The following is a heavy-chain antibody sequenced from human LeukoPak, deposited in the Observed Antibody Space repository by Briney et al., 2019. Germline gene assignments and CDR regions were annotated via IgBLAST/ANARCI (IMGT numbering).Heavy chain of an antibody. CDR3: ARDGAYDYVPDDAFDI. V-gene: IGHV3-9*01. Sequence: PGRSLRLSCAASGFTFDDYAMHWVRQAPGKGLEWVSGISWNSGSIGYADSVKGRFTISRDNSKNTLYLQMNSLRAEDTAVYYCARDGAYDYVPDDAFDIWGQGTMVTVSS. CDR2: ISWNSGSI. D-gene: IGHD3-16*01. J-gene: IGHJ3*02. CDR1: GFTFDDYA.